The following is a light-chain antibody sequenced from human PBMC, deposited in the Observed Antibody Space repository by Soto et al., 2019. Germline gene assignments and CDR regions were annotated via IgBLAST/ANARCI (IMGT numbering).Light chain of an antibody. Sequence: QSALTRPASVSGSPGQSITISCTGTDSDVGGYNYVSWYQQHPGKAPKLMIYGVTKRPSGVPDRFSGSKSGNTASLTVSGVQADDEADYYCSSYAGSNSFVFGTGTKLTVL. J-gene: IGLJ1*01. CDR1: DSDVGGYNY. CDR3: SSYAGSNSFV. V-gene: IGLV2-8*01. CDR2: GVT.